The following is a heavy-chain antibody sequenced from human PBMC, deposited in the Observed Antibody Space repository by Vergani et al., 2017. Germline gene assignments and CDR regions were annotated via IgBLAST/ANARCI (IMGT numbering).Heavy chain of an antibody. CDR1: GIPLSTSGMR. D-gene: IGHD3-10*01. Sequence: QVTLKESGPALVKPTQTLTLTCTVSGIPLSTSGMRVSWIRQPPGKAPEWLARIDWDDEKFYSPSLKTRLTISKDTSKNRVVLTMTKMDPVDTAMYYCTWLYGPTGHWYFDFWGRGTLVAVSS. V-gene: IGHV2-70*04. J-gene: IGHJ2*01. CDR2: IDWDDEK. CDR3: TWLYGPTGHWYFDF.